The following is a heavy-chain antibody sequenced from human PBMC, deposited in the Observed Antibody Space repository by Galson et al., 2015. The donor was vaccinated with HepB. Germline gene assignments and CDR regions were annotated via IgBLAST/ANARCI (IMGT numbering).Heavy chain of an antibody. CDR1: GFTFSSYA. D-gene: IGHD1-26*01. CDR2: ISSNGGPK. CDR3: VTGWGLPLDY. Sequence: SLRLSCAASGFTFSSYAMYWVRQALGKGQEYFSAISSNGGPKYYADSVKGRFTISRYNSKNTLYLQMSSLRAEDTAVYYCVTGWGLPLDYWVQGTLVTVSS. J-gene: IGHJ4*02. V-gene: IGHV3-64D*06.